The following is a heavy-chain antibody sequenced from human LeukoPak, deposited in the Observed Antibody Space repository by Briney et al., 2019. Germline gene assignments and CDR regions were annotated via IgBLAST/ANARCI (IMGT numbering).Heavy chain of an antibody. CDR3: ARGVGGCSSTSCARDT. CDR2: IYHSGST. Sequence: PSQTLSLTCAVSGGSISSGGYSWSWIRQPPGKGLEWIGYIYHSGSTYYNPSLKSRVTISVDRSKNQFSLKPSSVTAADTAVYYCARGVGGCSSTSCARDTWGQGTLVTVSS. V-gene: IGHV4-30-2*01. J-gene: IGHJ4*02. CDR1: GGSISSGGYS. D-gene: IGHD2-2*01.